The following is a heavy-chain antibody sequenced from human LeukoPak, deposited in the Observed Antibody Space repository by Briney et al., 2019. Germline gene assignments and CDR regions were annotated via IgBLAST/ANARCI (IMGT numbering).Heavy chain of an antibody. CDR3: ARHARSVVTPPEVADY. CDR1: GYSFTSYW. V-gene: IGHV5-51*01. J-gene: IGHJ4*02. Sequence: GESLKISCKGSGYSFTSYWIGWVRQMPGKGLEWMGIIYPGDSDTRYSPSFQGQVTISADKSISTAYLQWSSLKASDTAMYYCARHARSVVTPPEVADYWGQGTLVTVSS. CDR2: IYPGDSDT. D-gene: IGHD4-23*01.